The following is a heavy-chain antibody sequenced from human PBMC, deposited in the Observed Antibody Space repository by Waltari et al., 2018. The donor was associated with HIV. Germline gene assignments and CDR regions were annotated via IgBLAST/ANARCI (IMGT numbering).Heavy chain of an antibody. CDR1: DYSITSGYY. CDR3: ASTYYDLLEGWYFDF. V-gene: IGHV4-38-2*02. D-gene: IGHD3-3*01. CDR2: ISHSGTT. Sequence: QVQLQESGPGLVKPSETLSHTCSVSDYSITSGYYWGWIRQSPGRGLEWIGSISHSGTTVYSPSLKSRITLFRNTSKNQFFLKLTSATAADTAVYYCASTYYDLLEGWYFDFWGQGRLVTVSS. J-gene: IGHJ4*02.